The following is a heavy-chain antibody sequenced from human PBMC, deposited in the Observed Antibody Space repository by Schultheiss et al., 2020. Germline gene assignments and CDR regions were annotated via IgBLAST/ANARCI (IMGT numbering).Heavy chain of an antibody. Sequence: SQTLSLTCAVYGGSFSGYYWSWIRQPPGKGLEWIGEINHSGSTNYNPSLKSRVTISVDTSKNQFSLKLSSVTAADTAVYYCARRPRYYYDSSGPQGYYYYYYGMDVWGQGTTVTVSS. D-gene: IGHD3-22*01. CDR2: INHSGST. CDR3: ARRPRYYYDSSGPQGYYYYYYGMDV. CDR1: GGSFSGYY. J-gene: IGHJ6*02. V-gene: IGHV4-34*01.